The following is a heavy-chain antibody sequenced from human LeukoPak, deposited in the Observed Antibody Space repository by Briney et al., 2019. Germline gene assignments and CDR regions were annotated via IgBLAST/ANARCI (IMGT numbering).Heavy chain of an antibody. V-gene: IGHV4-59*08. J-gene: IGHJ4*02. Sequence: TSETLSLTCTVSGGSISSYCWSWIRQPPGKGLEWIGYIYYRGSTNYNPSLRSRVTISINTSKNQFSLKLTSVTAADSAVYYCARLYLPATRFDYWGQGTLVTVSS. D-gene: IGHD5-24*01. CDR3: ARLYLPATRFDY. CDR2: IYYRGST. CDR1: GGSISSYC.